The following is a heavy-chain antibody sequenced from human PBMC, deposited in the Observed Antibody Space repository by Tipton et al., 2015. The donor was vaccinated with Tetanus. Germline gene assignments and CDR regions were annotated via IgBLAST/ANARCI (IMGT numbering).Heavy chain of an antibody. J-gene: IGHJ4*02. Sequence: LSLTCAASGFTFSSYAMSWVRQAPGKGLEGVSAISGSGGSTYYADSVKGRFTISRDNSKNTLYLQMNSLRAEDTAVYYCAKEQYYDFWSGYYVLDYWGQGTLVTVSS. CDR1: GFTFSSYA. V-gene: IGHV3-23*01. CDR3: AKEQYYDFWSGYYVLDY. D-gene: IGHD3-3*01. CDR2: ISGSGGST.